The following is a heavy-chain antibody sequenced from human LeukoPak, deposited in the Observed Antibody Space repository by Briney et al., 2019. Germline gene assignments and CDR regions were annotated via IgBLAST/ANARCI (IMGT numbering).Heavy chain of an antibody. CDR3: ARVRRAKRQNRYYFYYYMGV. CDR2: IKQDGSEK. Sequence: GGSLRLSCAASGFTFSSYWMSWVRQAPGKGLEWVANIKQDGSEKYYVDSVKGRFTISRDNAKDSLYLQMNSLRAEDTAVHFCARVRRAKRQNRYYFYYYMGVWGKGTTVTVSS. CDR1: GFTFSSYW. V-gene: IGHV3-7*01. J-gene: IGHJ6*03. D-gene: IGHD1-14*01.